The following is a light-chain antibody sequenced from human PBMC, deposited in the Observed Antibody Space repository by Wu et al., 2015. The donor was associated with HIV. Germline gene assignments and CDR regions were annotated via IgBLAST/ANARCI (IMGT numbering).Light chain of an antibody. V-gene: IGKV3-11*01. Sequence: TVLTQSPGTLSLSPGERATLSCRASQSVSNYLAWYQQKPGQAPRLLIYDVSKRAPGIPARFSGSGSGTDFTLTISRVEPQDFAVYYCQQYGTFGPGTKVDIK. CDR3: QQYGT. CDR2: DVS. J-gene: IGKJ3*01. CDR1: QSVSNY.